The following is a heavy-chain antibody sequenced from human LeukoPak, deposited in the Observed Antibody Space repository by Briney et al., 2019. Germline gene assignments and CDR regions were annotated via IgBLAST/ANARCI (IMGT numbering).Heavy chain of an antibody. CDR1: GFTFSSYN. J-gene: IGHJ4*02. D-gene: IGHD3-10*01. CDR3: ARLRGSGSYYSPSYFDY. V-gene: IGHV3-21*01. Sequence: GGSLRLSCAASGFTFSSYNMNWVRQAPGKGLEWGSSITSSSSYIYYADSVKGRFTISRDNAKNSLYLQMNSLRAEDTAVYYCARLRGSGSYYSPSYFDYWGQGTLVTVSS. CDR2: ITSSSSYI.